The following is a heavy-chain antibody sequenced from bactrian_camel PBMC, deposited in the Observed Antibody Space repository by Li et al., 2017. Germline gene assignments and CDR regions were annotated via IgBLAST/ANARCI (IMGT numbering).Heavy chain of an antibody. CDR1: GAIPTKYTYC. CDR3: AAGRGFLGDMNPLRYRY. J-gene: IGHJ4*01. Sequence: HVQLVESGGGSVQAGGTLRLSCTASGAIPTKYTYCMGWFRQVPGKEREGVATIVGNKITSYADSVKGRITISKDNARNTLYLHMNNLEPEDTATYYCAAGRGFLGDMNPLRYRYWGQGTQVTVS. D-gene: IGHD3*01. CDR2: IVGNKIT. V-gene: IGHV3S53*01.